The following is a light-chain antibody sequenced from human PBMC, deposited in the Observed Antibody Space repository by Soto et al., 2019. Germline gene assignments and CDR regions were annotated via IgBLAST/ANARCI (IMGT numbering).Light chain of an antibody. CDR1: QSISSW. CDR3: QQYNSYSQT. J-gene: IGKJ1*01. Sequence: DIQMTQSPSTLSASLGGRVTITCRASQSISSWLAWYQQKPGKAPRLLIYDASSLESGVPSRFRGSGSGTEFTLTISSLQPDDFATYYCQQYNSYSQTFGQGTKVDIK. V-gene: IGKV1-5*01. CDR2: DAS.